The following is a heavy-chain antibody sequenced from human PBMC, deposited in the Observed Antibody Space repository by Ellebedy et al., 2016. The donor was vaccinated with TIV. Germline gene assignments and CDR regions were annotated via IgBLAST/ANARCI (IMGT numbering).Heavy chain of an antibody. Sequence: GESLKISCEASGFTFSSYTMHWVRQAPGKGLDLVSPISTSSSFLYYADSVKGRFTISRDNAKNSLYLQMSSLRAEDTAVYYCARRSRGPSYYFDYWGQGALVTVSS. CDR2: ISTSSSFL. CDR1: GFTFSSYT. V-gene: IGHV3-21*01. CDR3: ARRSRGPSYYFDY. J-gene: IGHJ4*02. D-gene: IGHD3-10*01.